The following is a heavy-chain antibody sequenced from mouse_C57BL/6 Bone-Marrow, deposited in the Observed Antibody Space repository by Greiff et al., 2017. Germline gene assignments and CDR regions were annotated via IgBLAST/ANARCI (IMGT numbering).Heavy chain of an antibody. CDR1: GYTFTSYW. Sequence: VQLQQSGAELAKPGASVKLSCKASGYTFTSYWMHWVKQRPGQGLEWIGYINPSNGYTKYNQKFKDKATLTAEKSSSTAYMQLSSLTYEDSAVYYCARGYYGSDWYFDVWGTGTTVTVSS. V-gene: IGHV1-7*01. J-gene: IGHJ1*03. CDR3: ARGYYGSDWYFDV. CDR2: INPSNGYT. D-gene: IGHD1-1*01.